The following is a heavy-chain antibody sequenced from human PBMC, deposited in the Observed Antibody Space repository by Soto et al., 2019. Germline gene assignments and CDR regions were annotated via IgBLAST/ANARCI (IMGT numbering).Heavy chain of an antibody. D-gene: IGHD1-26*01. CDR1: GYSFSSYG. CDR2: INPYNGNT. J-gene: IGHJ4*01. Sequence: GASVKVSCKASGYSFSSYGVSWVRQAPGQGLEWIGWINPYNGNTPNAQNLQGRVTLTTDTSTSTAYMELRSLRSDDTAIYYCARDPGAATFDYWGQGTLVTVSS. CDR3: ARDPGAATFDY. V-gene: IGHV1-18*04.